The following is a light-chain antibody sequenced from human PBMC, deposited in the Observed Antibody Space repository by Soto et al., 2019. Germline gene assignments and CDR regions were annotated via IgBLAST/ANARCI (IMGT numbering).Light chain of an antibody. V-gene: IGKV3-20*01. CDR1: QSVSNNY. CDR3: QQYGSSGT. CDR2: CAS. Sequence: EIVLTQSPGTLSLSPGERATLSCRASQSVSNNYLAWYQQKPGQAPRRLIYCASNRATGIPDRFSGSGSGTDFTLTISRLEPEDFAVYYCQQYGSSGTFGQGTKVDIK. J-gene: IGKJ1*01.